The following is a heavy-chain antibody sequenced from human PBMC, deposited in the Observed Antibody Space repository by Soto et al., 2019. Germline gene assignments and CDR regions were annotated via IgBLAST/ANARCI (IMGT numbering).Heavy chain of an antibody. CDR3: ARGVHYDSSGYYYFY. CDR1: GGTFSTYS. Sequence: ASVEVSCKASGGTFSTYSIDWVRQAPGQGLEWMGGIIPLFGTAKYAQNFQGRITITADESTNTAYMELRSLRSQDAAVYYCARGVHYDSSGYYYFYWGQGTLVTVSS. CDR2: IIPLFGTA. D-gene: IGHD3-22*01. J-gene: IGHJ4*02. V-gene: IGHV1-69*13.